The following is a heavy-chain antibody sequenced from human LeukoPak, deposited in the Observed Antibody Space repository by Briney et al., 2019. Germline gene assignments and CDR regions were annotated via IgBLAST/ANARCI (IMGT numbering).Heavy chain of an antibody. CDR1: RFSFHSYS. CDR2: INCSSSTI. V-gene: IGHV3-48*01. CDR3: ARDRRGYCTNGVCEGAFDY. Sequence: SGGGPRLSCSTSRFSFHSYSMNWGRPAPGEGLGGVSYINCSSSTIYYADSVKGRFTISRDNAKNSLYLQMNSLRAEDTAVYYCARDRRGYCTNGVCEGAFDYWGQGTLVTVSS. J-gene: IGHJ4*02. D-gene: IGHD2-8*01.